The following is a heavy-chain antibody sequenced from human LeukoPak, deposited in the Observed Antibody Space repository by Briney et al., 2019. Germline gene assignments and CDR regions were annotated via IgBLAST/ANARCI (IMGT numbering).Heavy chain of an antibody. CDR1: GYTFTSYG. D-gene: IGHD1-26*01. CDR3: AREDETGRYMGDDAFDI. J-gene: IGHJ3*02. CDR2: ISAYNGNT. V-gene: IGHV1-18*01. Sequence: ASVKVSCKASGYTFTSYGISWVRQAPGQGLEWMGWISAYNGNTNYAQKLQGRVTMTTDTSTSTAYMELRSRRSEDTAVYHCAREDETGRYMGDDAFDIWGQGTMVTVSS.